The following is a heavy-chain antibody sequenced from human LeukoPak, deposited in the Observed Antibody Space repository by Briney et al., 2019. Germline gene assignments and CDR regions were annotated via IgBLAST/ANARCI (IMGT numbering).Heavy chain of an antibody. J-gene: IGHJ5*02. D-gene: IGHD3-9*01. CDR2: IYYSGST. Sequence: SETLSLTCTVSGGSISSYYWSWIRQPPGKGLEWIGYIYYSGSTNYNPSLKSRVTISVDTSKNQFSLKLSSVTAADTAVYYCARHVILTGHLRVLGFDPWGQGTLVTVST. CDR3: ARHVILTGHLRVLGFDP. V-gene: IGHV4-59*08. CDR1: GGSISSYY.